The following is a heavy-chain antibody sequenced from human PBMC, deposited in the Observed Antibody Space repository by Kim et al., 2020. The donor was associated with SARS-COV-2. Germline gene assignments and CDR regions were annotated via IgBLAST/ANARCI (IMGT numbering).Heavy chain of an antibody. CDR1: GFTFSSYS. D-gene: IGHD6-13*01. CDR3: ARDGQQLLYYYYGMDV. J-gene: IGHJ6*02. V-gene: IGHV3-21*01. Sequence: GGSLRLSCAASGFTFSSYSMNWVRQAPGKGLEWVSSISSSSSYIYYADSVKGRFTISRDNAKNSLYLQMNSLRAEDTAVYYCARDGQQLLYYYYGMDVWGQGTTVTVCS. CDR2: ISSSSSYI.